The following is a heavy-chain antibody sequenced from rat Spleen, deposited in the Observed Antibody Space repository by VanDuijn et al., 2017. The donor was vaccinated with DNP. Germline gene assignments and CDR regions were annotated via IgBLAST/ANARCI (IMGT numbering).Heavy chain of an antibody. CDR1: GFTVNNNW. V-gene: IGHV5-31*01. CDR2: ISSSGGRT. J-gene: IGHJ2*01. CDR3: ARHVLPLRVWDH. D-gene: IGHD4-1*01. Sequence: EVQLVESGGDLVQPGRSLKLSCVVSGFTVNNNWMTWIRQVVGKGLEWAASISSSGGRTYYPDSVKGRFTISRDNAKNTLYLQMNSLRSEDTATYYCARHVLPLRVWDHWGQGAMVTVSS.